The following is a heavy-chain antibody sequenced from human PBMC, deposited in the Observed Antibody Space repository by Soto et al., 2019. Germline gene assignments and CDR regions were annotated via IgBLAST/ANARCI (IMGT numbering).Heavy chain of an antibody. CDR3: ARDIYSSSWYDYYGMDV. D-gene: IGHD6-13*01. J-gene: IGHJ6*02. CDR1: GFTVSSNY. V-gene: IGHV3-53*04. Sequence: EVPLVESGGGLVQPGGSLRLSCAASGFTVSSNYMSWVRQAPGKGLEWVSVIYSGGSTYYADSVKGRFTISRHNSKNTLYLQMNSLRAEDTAVYYCARDIYSSSWYDYYGMDVWGQGTTVTVSS. CDR2: IYSGGST.